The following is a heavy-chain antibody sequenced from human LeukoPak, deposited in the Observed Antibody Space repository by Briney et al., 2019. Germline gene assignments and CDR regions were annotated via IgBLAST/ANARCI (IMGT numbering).Heavy chain of an antibody. CDR3: TTGNWGPY. CDR1: GFTFSDAW. D-gene: IGHD7-27*01. CDR2: IKRKTDAGTT. V-gene: IGHV3-15*07. J-gene: IGHJ4*02. Sequence: GGSLRFSCAASGFTFSDAWMNWVRQAPGKGLEWVGRIKRKTDAGTTDYAAPVKGRFTISRDDSKNTLFLQMNSLKTEDTAVYYCTTGNWGPYWGQGTLVTVSS.